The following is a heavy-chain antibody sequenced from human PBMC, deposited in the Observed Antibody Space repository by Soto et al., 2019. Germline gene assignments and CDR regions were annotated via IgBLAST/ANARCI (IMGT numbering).Heavy chain of an antibody. CDR2: ISWNSGSI. D-gene: IGHD2-2*01. Sequence: EVQLVESGGGLVQPGRSLRLSCAASGFTFDDYAMHWVRQAPGKGLEWVSGISWNSGSIGYADSVKGRFTISRDNAKNSLYLQMNSLRAEDTALYYCAKAGVPAEAGYFALWGRGTLVTVSS. CDR1: GFTFDDYA. J-gene: IGHJ2*01. V-gene: IGHV3-9*01. CDR3: AKAGVPAEAGYFAL.